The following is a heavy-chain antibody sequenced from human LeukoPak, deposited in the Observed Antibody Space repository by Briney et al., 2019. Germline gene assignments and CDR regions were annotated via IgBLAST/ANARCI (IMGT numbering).Heavy chain of an antibody. CDR2: IYYSGST. J-gene: IGHJ3*02. Sequence: PSETLSLTCTVSGGSISSSSYYWGWIRQPPGKGLEWIGSIYYSGSTYYNPSLKSRVTISVDTSKNQFSLKLSSVTAADTAVYYCARVSPPNNSFGGPSYAFDIWGQGTMVTVSS. D-gene: IGHD3-16*01. CDR1: GGSISSSSYY. V-gene: IGHV4-39*07. CDR3: ARVSPPNNSFGGPSYAFDI.